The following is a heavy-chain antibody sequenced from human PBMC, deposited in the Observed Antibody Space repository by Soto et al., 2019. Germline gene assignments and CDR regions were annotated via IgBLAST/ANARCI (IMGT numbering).Heavy chain of an antibody. Sequence: PGGSLRLACAASGFTSSSYAMHWVRQAPGKGLEWVAVISYDGSNKYYADSVKGRFTISRDNSKNTLYLQLNSLRAEDTAVYYCAKAPRLTTVTLFDYWGQGTLVTVSS. CDR1: GFTSSSYA. V-gene: IGHV3-30-3*01. D-gene: IGHD4-17*01. CDR2: ISYDGSNK. CDR3: AKAPRLTTVTLFDY. J-gene: IGHJ4*02.